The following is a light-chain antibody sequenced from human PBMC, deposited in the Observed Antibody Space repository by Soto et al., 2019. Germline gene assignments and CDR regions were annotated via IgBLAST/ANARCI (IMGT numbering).Light chain of an antibody. CDR3: QQYHNWPIT. Sequence: DIQMTQSPSSLSAFVGDRVTITCRASQSISNYLNWYQQRPGKAPSLLIYAASSLQSGVPSRFSGSGSGTEFTLTISSLQSEDFAVYYCQQYHNWPITFGQGTRLEIK. J-gene: IGKJ5*01. CDR1: QSISNY. CDR2: AAS. V-gene: IGKV1-39*01.